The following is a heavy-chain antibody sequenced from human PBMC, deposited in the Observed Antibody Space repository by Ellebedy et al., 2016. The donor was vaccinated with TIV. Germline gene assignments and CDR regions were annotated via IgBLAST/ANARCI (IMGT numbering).Heavy chain of an antibody. V-gene: IGHV3-30*03. D-gene: IGHD5-18*01. CDR3: ARVKDSYGMDY. J-gene: IGHJ4*02. CDR2: ISDDGSEK. Sequence: GGSLRLSCEASGFTFRSHAMHWVRQAPGKGLEWVAIISDDGSEKHYADSVKGRFIISRDKSKNTLYLEMNSLRPEDTALYYCARVKDSYGMDYWGRGTLVTVSS. CDR1: GFTFRSHA.